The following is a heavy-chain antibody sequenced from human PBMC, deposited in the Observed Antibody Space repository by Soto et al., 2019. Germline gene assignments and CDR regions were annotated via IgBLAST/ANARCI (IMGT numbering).Heavy chain of an antibody. CDR1: GGTFSSYA. D-gene: IGHD5-18*01. J-gene: IGHJ4*02. CDR2: IIPIFGTA. Sequence: QVQLVQSGAEVKKPGSSVKVSCKASGGTFSSYAISWVRQAPGQGLEWMGGIIPIFGTANYAQKSQGRLTIXXEXPXXTPYMEVSSLRSEDTAVYYCARTDVDTAMAFYSDYWGQGTLVTVSS. V-gene: IGHV1-69*12. CDR3: ARTDVDTAMAFYSDY.